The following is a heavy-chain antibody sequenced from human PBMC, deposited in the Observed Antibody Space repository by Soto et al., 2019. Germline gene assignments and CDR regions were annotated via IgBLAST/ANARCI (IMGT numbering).Heavy chain of an antibody. D-gene: IGHD1-26*01. CDR1: GFTLSNHA. J-gene: IGHJ4*02. CDR2: ISYDGTNK. V-gene: IGHV3-30-3*01. Sequence: QVQLVESGGGVVQPGTSLRLSCAASGFTLSNHAMHWVRQAPGKGLEWVAVISYDGTNKYYADSVKGRFTISRDNSKNTLSLQVNRLTAEDTAIYYCARGYSGSYYETFDYWGQGALITVSS. CDR3: ARGYSGSYYETFDY.